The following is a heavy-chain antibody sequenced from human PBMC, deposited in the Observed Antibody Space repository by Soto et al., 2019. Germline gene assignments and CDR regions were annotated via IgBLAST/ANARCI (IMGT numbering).Heavy chain of an antibody. CDR1: GYTFSNYD. J-gene: IGHJ4*02. CDR3: AQVPRKGSARDFDY. V-gene: IGHV1-8*01. CDR2: VNPNNGDT. Sequence: QVQLVQSGAELKKPGASVKVSCKASGYTFSNYDMNWVRQATGQGPEWIGWVNPNNGDTGYAQKFQGRVTLTTDISTTTAYMERTSLRSEATAIYYCAQVPRKGSARDFDYWGQGTLITVSS. D-gene: IGHD3-10*01.